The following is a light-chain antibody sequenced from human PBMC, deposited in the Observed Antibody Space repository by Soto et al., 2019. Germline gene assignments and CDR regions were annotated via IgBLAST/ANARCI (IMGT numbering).Light chain of an antibody. Sequence: EIVLTQSPDTLSLSPGESATLSCRASQSVRSSYLAWYQQKPGQAPRLLIYGASTRASGITARFSGSGSGTEFTLTISSLQSEDFALYYCQQYNNWPKITFGQGTRLEIK. J-gene: IGKJ5*01. CDR3: QQYNNWPKIT. CDR1: QSVRSSY. V-gene: IGKV3-15*01. CDR2: GAS.